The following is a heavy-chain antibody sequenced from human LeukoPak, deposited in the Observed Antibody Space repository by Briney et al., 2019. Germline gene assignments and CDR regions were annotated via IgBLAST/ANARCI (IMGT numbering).Heavy chain of an antibody. CDR3: ARGRWFFPLDY. CDR2: ISAYNGNT. V-gene: IGHV1-18*01. Sequence: ASVKVSCKASGYTFTSYGISWVRQAPGQGLVWMGCISAYNGNTNYAQKLQGRVTRTTDTSPSTAYMELRSLRSDDTAVYYCARGRWFFPLDYWGQGTLVTVSS. CDR1: GYTFTSYG. D-gene: IGHD4-23*01. J-gene: IGHJ4*02.